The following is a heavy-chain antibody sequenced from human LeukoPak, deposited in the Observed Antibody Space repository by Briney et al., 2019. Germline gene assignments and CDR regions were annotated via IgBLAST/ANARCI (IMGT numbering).Heavy chain of an antibody. J-gene: IGHJ4*02. D-gene: IGHD3-10*01. V-gene: IGHV3-30*04. Sequence: GRALRLSCVASGFSFGSHAMHWVRQAPGKGLEWLVVTSYDGTRQYYADFVRGRFTISRENSKNTLYLHMNSLRVDDTAVYYCARDWSEGSGSYVDYWGQGAWSPSPQ. CDR3: ARDWSEGSGSYVDY. CDR1: GFSFGSHA. CDR2: TSYDGTRQ.